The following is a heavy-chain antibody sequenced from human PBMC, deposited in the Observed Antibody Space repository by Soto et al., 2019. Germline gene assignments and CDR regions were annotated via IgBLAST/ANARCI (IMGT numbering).Heavy chain of an antibody. V-gene: IGHV3-33*01. CDR1: GFTFNTYL. D-gene: IGHD3-22*01. Sequence: QVQLVESGGGVVQPGRSLRLSCAVSGFTFNTYLMHWVRQAPGKGLEWVAVIWYGGSNKFYADSVKGRFTISRDNSKNTAFLQMNSLRAEQRAVYSCARDGMGSSVVPSIDYWGQGTLVTVSS. CDR3: ARDGMGSSVVPSIDY. CDR2: IWYGGSNK. J-gene: IGHJ4*02.